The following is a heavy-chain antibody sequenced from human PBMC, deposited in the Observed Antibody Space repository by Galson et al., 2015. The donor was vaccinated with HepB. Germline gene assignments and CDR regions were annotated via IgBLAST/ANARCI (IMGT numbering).Heavy chain of an antibody. J-gene: IGHJ4*02. CDR2: ISIRGDVT. V-gene: IGHV3-23*01. D-gene: IGHD3-10*01. CDR3: AKERSQSYSDS. CDR1: GFDFVNYA. Sequence: LRLSCAASGFDFVNYAMTWARQAPGMGLEWVALISIRGDVTYYADSVKGRFTTSRDNYKNTLYLQMNSLRVEDTAIYFCAKERSQSYSDSWGQEALDTVSS.